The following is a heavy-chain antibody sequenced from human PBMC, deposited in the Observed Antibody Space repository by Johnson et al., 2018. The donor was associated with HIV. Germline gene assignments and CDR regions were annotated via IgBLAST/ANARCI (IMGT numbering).Heavy chain of an antibody. D-gene: IGHD1-26*01. V-gene: IGHV3-20*04. CDR2: ITWNGGST. CDR3: ARADSGSYYDAFDI. J-gene: IGHJ3*02. CDR1: GFTFDDYG. Sequence: VQLVESGGGVVRPGGSLRLSCAASGFTFDDYGMSWVRQAPGKGLEWVSGITWNGGSTCYGDSVKGRFTISRDNAKNSRYLQMNSLRAEDTALYYCARADSGSYYDAFDILGHGTMVTVSS.